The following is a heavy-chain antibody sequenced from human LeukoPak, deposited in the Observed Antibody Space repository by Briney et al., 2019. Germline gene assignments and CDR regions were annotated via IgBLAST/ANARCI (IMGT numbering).Heavy chain of an antibody. Sequence: EASVKVSCKASGGTFSSYAISWVRQAPGQGLEWMGGIIPIFGTANYAQKFQGRVTITADESTSTAYMELSSLRSENTAVYYCAGIAVAGTGNFDYWGQGTLVTVSS. CDR3: AGIAVAGTGNFDY. J-gene: IGHJ4*02. V-gene: IGHV1-69*13. CDR2: IIPIFGTA. D-gene: IGHD6-19*01. CDR1: GGTFSSYA.